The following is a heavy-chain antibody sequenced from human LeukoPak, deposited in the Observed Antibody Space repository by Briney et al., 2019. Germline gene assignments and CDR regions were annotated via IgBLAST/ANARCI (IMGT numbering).Heavy chain of an antibody. V-gene: IGHV4-34*01. J-gene: IGHJ4*02. CDR2: INHSGST. D-gene: IGHD5-24*01. CDR1: GGSFSGYY. Sequence: SETLSLTCAVYGGSFSGYYWSWIRQPPGKGLEWIGEINHSGSTNYNPSLKSRVTISVNTSKNQFSLKLSSVTAADTAVYYCARHRSGWLQSSFDYWGQGTLVTVSS. CDR3: ARHRSGWLQSSFDY.